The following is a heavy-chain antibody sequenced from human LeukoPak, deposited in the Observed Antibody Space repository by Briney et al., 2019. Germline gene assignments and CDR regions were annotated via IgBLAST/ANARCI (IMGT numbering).Heavy chain of an antibody. CDR3: AEEDCSSTSCWYFDY. D-gene: IGHD2-2*01. Sequence: GGSLRLSCAASGITFSIFAMSWVRQAPGEGLEWVSAISGRGGTTYYADSVKGRFTISRDNSKNTLYLQMNSLRAEDTAVYYCAEEDCSSTSCWYFDYWGQGTLVTVSS. V-gene: IGHV3-23*01. CDR1: GITFSIFA. CDR2: ISGRGGTT. J-gene: IGHJ4*02.